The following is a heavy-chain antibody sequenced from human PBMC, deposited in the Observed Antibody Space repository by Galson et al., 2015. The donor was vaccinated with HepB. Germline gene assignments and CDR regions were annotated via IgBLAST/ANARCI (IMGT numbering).Heavy chain of an antibody. CDR1: GFTFSSYG. CDR2: IWYDGSNK. J-gene: IGHJ4*02. CDR3: AREDGSRDGYNLVYFDY. V-gene: IGHV3-33*01. D-gene: IGHD5-24*01. Sequence: SLRLSCAASGFTFSSYGMHWVRQAPGKGLEWVAVIWYDGSNKYYADSVKGRFTISRDNSKNTLYLQMNSLRAEDTAVYYCAREDGSRDGYNLVYFDYWGQGTLVTVSS.